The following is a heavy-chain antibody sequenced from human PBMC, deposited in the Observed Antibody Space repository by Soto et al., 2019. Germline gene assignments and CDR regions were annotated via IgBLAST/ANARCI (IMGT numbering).Heavy chain of an antibody. D-gene: IGHD5-12*01. J-gene: IGHJ4*02. V-gene: IGHV4-31*03. CDR2: IYYSGST. CDR1: GGSISSGGYY. CDR3: ARDRLISDIVATMPGEFDY. Sequence: SETLSLTCTVSGGSISSGGYYWSWIRQHPGKGLEWIGYIYYSGSTYYNPSLKSRFTISVDTSKNQFSLNLSSVTAADTAVYYCARDRLISDIVATMPGEFDYWGQGTLVTVSS.